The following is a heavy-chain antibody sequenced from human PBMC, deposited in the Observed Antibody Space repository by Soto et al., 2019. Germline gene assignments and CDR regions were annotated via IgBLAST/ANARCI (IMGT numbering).Heavy chain of an antibody. D-gene: IGHD6-19*01. CDR2: IYQSGVT. CDR3: AGMPYTSGLRFDP. J-gene: IGHJ5*02. V-gene: IGHV4-30-2*01. CDR1: GDSYSISTYS. Sequence: TLSLTYNMSGDSYSISTYSWSWIRQPPGKALQWIGFIYQSGVTSYNQSLASRVSISLDRSNNQCSLKLKSVTAADTAVYFCAGMPYTSGLRFDPWGPGTLVTVSS.